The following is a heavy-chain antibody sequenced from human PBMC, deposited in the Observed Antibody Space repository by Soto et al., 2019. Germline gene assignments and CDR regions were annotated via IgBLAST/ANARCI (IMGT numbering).Heavy chain of an antibody. CDR3: AKNPHYDFWSDSPNWFDP. J-gene: IGHJ5*02. V-gene: IGHV3-23*01. D-gene: IGHD3-3*01. Sequence: EVQLLDSGGGLVQPGGSLRLSCAASGFTFSSYAMSWVRQSPGKGLEWVSSISGDGDNTYYADSVQGRFTISRDTSKNTLYLQMYSLRGEDTAVYYCAKNPHYDFWSDSPNWFDPWGQGTLVTVSS. CDR2: ISGDGDNT. CDR1: GFTFSSYA.